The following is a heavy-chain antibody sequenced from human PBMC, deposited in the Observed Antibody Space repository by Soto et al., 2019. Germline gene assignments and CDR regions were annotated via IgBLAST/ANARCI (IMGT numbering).Heavy chain of an antibody. CDR3: ARGYCTTTICDPWFDP. Sequence: GESLKISCTGVGYSFTIYWIAWVRQMPGKGLEWMGIIYPGDSDTRYSPSFQGQVTISADKSITTVYLQWSSLKASDTAMYYCARGYCTTTICDPWFDPWGQGTLVTVSS. CDR1: GYSFTIYW. D-gene: IGHD2-2*01. CDR2: IYPGDSDT. V-gene: IGHV5-51*01. J-gene: IGHJ5*02.